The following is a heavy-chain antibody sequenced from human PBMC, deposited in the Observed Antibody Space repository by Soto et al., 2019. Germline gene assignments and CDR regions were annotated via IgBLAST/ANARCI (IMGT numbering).Heavy chain of an antibody. D-gene: IGHD3-10*01. CDR2: IVPILCVP. V-gene: IGHV1-69*08. CDR1: GGTFSSYT. J-gene: IGHJ4*02. CDR3: ARDRYAYGSGSKIDC. Sequence: QVQLVQSGAEVKKPGSSVKVSCKASGGTFSSYTVSWVRQAPGQGLEWMGRIVPILCVPNYAQRFQGRVTITVDKGTSTDYIEVSSLRSEDIFVYYCARDRYAYGSGSKIDCWGQGTLVTVSS.